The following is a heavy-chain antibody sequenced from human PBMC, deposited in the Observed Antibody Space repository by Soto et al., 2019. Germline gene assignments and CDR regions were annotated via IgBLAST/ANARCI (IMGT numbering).Heavy chain of an antibody. CDR3: AKEGGGGRNYYYTMDV. CDR2: ISGSGGST. Sequence: GGSLRLSCAASGFTFSSQAMSWVRQAPGKGLELVSGISGSGGSTYYADSVKGRFTISRDNSKNTLYLQTNSLRAEDTAVYYCAKEGGGGRNYYYTMDVWGQGTTVTVYS. D-gene: IGHD2-15*01. V-gene: IGHV3-23*01. CDR1: GFTFSSQA. J-gene: IGHJ6*02.